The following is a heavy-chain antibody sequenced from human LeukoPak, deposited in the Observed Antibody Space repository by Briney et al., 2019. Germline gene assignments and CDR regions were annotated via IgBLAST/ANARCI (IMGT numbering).Heavy chain of an antibody. V-gene: IGHV3-23*01. CDR1: GFTFSNYS. CDR2: ISDSDGST. J-gene: IGHJ4*02. CDR3: VLTMGGYFDY. Sequence: PGGSLRLSCVASGFTFSNYSMGWVRQAPGKGLEWVSAISDSDGSTYYGDSLKGRFTISRDNSKNTLYLQMNSLRAEDTAISYCVLTMGGYFDYWGQGSLVTVSS. D-gene: IGHD3-10*01.